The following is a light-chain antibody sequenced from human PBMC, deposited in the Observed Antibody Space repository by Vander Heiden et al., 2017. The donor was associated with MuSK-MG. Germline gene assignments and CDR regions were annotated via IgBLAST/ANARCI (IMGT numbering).Light chain of an antibody. V-gene: IGKV1-39*01. J-gene: IGKJ1*01. Sequence: IQMTRPPSSLSASVGDRVIITCRASLSLTTYVHWYQQKPGKAPKLLIYSASTLQSGVPSRFSGSGSGTDFTLTISRLQPEDFATYYWQQSYTIPTFGQGTKVEI. CDR2: SAS. CDR1: LSLTTY. CDR3: QQSYTIPT.